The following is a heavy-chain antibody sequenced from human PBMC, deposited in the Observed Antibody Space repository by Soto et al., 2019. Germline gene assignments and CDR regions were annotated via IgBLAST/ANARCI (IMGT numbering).Heavy chain of an antibody. CDR2: IWCGGSTI. CDR1: GFTFSSYG. CDR3: ASLGREVSIDY. D-gene: IGHD1-26*01. Sequence: GGSLRLSCAASGFTFSSYGMHWVRQAPGKGLEWVSYIWCGGSTIYYADSVKGRFTISRDNSKNSLYLQMNSLRAEDTAVYYCASLGREVSIDYWGQGTLVTVSS. V-gene: IGHV3-48*04. J-gene: IGHJ4*02.